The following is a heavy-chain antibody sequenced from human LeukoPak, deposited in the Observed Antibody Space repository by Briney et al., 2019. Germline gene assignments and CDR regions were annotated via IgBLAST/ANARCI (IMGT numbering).Heavy chain of an antibody. Sequence: GEAPKISFKGSGYSFNGYWIGWVRQMSGKGPGWIGIIYPGGSYTRQRPSFQGQVTISADKSISTAYLQWSSLKASDTAMYYCARHSIGWYEIDYWVQGTLVTVSS. CDR1: GYSFNGYW. CDR2: IYPGGSYT. CDR3: ARHSIGWYEIDY. J-gene: IGHJ4*02. V-gene: IGHV5-51*01. D-gene: IGHD6-19*01.